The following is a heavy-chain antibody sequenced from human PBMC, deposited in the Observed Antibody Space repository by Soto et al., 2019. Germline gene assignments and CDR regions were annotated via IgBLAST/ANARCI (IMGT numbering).Heavy chain of an antibody. J-gene: IGHJ6*02. D-gene: IGHD3-3*01. V-gene: IGHV1-18*01. Sequence: ASVKVYCKASGYSFTSYGLSWVRQAPGQGLEWLGWISGYNRDTKYGQKFQGRVIMTTDTATSTAYMELRSLRSDDTAVYYCARDRVTIFDRDDMDVWGQGTTVTVSS. CDR3: ARDRVTIFDRDDMDV. CDR1: GYSFTSYG. CDR2: ISGYNRDT.